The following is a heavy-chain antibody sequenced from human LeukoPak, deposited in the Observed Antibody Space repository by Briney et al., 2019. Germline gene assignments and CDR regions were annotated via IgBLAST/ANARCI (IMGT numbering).Heavy chain of an antibody. CDR2: IYHSGST. Sequence: SETLSLTCAVSGYSISSGYYWGWIRQPPGKGLEWIGSIYHSGSTYYSPSLKSRVTISVDTSKNQFSLKLSSVTAADTAVYYCARLEGVDYWGQGTLVTVSS. CDR3: ARLEGVDY. V-gene: IGHV4-38-2*01. CDR1: GYSISSGYY. D-gene: IGHD3-10*01. J-gene: IGHJ4*02.